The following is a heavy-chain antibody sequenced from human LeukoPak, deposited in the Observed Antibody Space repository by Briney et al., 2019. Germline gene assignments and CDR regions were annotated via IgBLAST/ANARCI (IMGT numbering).Heavy chain of an antibody. CDR2: INPNSGGI. D-gene: IGHD3-22*01. Sequence: ASVKVSCKASGYTFTGYYMHWVRQAPGQGLEWMGWINPNSGGINYAQKFQGRVTMTRDTSISTAYMELSRLRSDDTAVYYCAREGDFYYDSSGYYDYWGQGTLVTVSS. CDR3: AREGDFYYDSSGYYDY. J-gene: IGHJ4*02. CDR1: GYTFTGYY. V-gene: IGHV1-2*02.